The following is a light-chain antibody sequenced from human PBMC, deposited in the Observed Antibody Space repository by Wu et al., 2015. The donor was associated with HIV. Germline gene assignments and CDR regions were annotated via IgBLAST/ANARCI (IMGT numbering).Light chain of an antibody. J-gene: IGKJ2*01. V-gene: IGKV3-20*01. CDR1: QSVCSNY. CDR3: QHYSSSPTMYT. Sequence: EIVMTQSPATLSVSPGERATLSCRASQSVCSNYLAWYQKKSGQAPRLLIYAASSRATGIPDRFSGSESGTDFTLTISRLEPEDFAVYYCQHYSSSPTMYTFGQGTKLEIK. CDR2: AAS.